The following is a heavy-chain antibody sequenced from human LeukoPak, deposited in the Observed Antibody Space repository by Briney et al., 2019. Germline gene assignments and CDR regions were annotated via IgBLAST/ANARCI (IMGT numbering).Heavy chain of an antibody. CDR1: GFTFRSYA. D-gene: IGHD4-17*01. J-gene: IGHJ5*02. Sequence: GGSLRLSCAASGFTFRSYAMSWVRQAPGKGLEWVANIKQDGSEKYYVDSVKGRFTISRDNAKNSLYLQMNSLRAEDTAVYYCARRGLRSWFDPWGQGTLVTVSS. V-gene: IGHV3-7*01. CDR2: IKQDGSEK. CDR3: ARRGLRSWFDP.